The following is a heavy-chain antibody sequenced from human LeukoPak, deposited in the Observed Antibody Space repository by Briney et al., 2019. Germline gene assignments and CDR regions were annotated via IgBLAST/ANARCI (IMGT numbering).Heavy chain of an antibody. V-gene: IGHV1-46*01. J-gene: IGHJ4*02. Sequence: ASVKASCKASGYTFTNYYIHWVRQAPGQGLEWMGIINPSGGSTTYAQKFQGRVTMTRDTSTGTVYMELSSLRSEDTAVYYCARAVSDYYDSSGSKAFDYWGQGTLVTVSS. CDR3: ARAVSDYYDSSGSKAFDY. CDR2: INPSGGST. D-gene: IGHD3-22*01. CDR1: GYTFTNYY.